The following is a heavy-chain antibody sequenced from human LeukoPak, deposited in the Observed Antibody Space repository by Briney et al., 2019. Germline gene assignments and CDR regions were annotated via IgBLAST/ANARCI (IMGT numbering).Heavy chain of an antibody. V-gene: IGHV4-39*07. D-gene: IGHD3-10*01. Sequence: RPSETLSLTCTVSGGSISSSSYYWGWIRQPPGKGLEWIGSIYYSGSTYYNPSLKSRVTISVDTSKNQFSLKLSSVTAADTAVYYCARDLLTMVRGGVTFGDYGMDVWGQGTTVTVSS. J-gene: IGHJ6*02. CDR3: ARDLLTMVRGGVTFGDYGMDV. CDR2: IYYSGST. CDR1: GGSISSSSYY.